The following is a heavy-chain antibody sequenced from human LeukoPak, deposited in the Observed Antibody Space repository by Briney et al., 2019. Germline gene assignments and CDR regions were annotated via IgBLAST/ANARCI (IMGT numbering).Heavy chain of an antibody. D-gene: IGHD3-10*01. CDR2: ISWNSGLI. J-gene: IGHJ4*02. V-gene: IGHV3-9*01. Sequence: GGSLRLSCTASGFNLTNYAMHWVRQAPGKGLEWVSGISWNSGLIGYADSVKGRFTISRDNAKNSLYLQMNSLRDEDTALYYCAKEYGSGSYYPLDYWGQGTLVTVSS. CDR1: GFNLTNYA. CDR3: AKEYGSGSYYPLDY.